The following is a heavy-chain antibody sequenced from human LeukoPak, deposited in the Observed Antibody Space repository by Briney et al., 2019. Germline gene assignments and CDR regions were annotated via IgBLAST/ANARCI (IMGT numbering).Heavy chain of an antibody. Sequence: PGGSLRLSCEGSRINFSGYSTIWVRQAPGKGLEYISYINYNSVTTDYADSVKGRFTTSRDNAKNSLYLQMNSLRAEDTAVYYCAREESGDYGFDYWGQGTLVTVSS. D-gene: IGHD4-17*01. CDR2: INYNSVTT. CDR3: AREESGDYGFDY. CDR1: RINFSGYS. J-gene: IGHJ4*02. V-gene: IGHV3-48*01.